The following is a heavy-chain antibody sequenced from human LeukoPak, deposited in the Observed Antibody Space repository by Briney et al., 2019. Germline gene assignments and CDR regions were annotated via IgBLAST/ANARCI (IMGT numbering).Heavy chain of an antibody. J-gene: IGHJ4*02. CDR1: GYTFTGYY. V-gene: IGHV1-2*02. D-gene: IGHD6-19*01. Sequence: ASVKVSCKASGYTFTGYYMHWVRQAPGQGLEWMGWINPNSGGTNYAQKFHGRVTMTRDTSISTAYMELSRLRSDDTAVYYCARESSIAVAGNDYWGQGTLVTVSS. CDR2: INPNSGGT. CDR3: ARESSIAVAGNDY.